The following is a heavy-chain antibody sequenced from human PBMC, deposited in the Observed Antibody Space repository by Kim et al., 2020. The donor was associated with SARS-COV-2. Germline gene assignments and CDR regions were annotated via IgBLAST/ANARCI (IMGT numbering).Heavy chain of an antibody. J-gene: IGHJ4*02. Sequence: SLQSRVTISVEPSKNQFSLKLSSVTAADTAVYYCARGGYYDSSGYYPFDYWGQGTLVTVSS. D-gene: IGHD3-22*01. CDR3: ARGGYYDSSGYYPFDY. V-gene: IGHV4-34*13.